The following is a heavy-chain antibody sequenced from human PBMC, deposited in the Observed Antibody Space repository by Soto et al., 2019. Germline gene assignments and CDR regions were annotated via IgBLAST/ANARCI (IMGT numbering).Heavy chain of an antibody. CDR3: AKDLHHGRDYYHYGADS. D-gene: IGHD3-16*01. Sequence: QVQLVESGGGVVQPGRSLRLSCAASGCSFSTYGMHLVRQAPGKGLEWVAIISFDGSRKHYVDSIRGRFTIFRDNSGNTGYLQMNSVRAEYTAVYFFAKDLHHGRDYYHYGADSWGQGALVTVSS. V-gene: IGHV3-30*18. J-gene: IGHJ4*02. CDR2: ISFDGSRK. CDR1: GCSFSTYG.